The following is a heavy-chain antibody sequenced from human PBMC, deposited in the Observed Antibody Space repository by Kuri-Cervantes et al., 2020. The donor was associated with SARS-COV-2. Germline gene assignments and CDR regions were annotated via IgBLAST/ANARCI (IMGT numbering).Heavy chain of an antibody. CDR1: GGSISSSTYY. J-gene: IGHJ6*03. V-gene: IGHV4-39*07. CDR3: ARSGYYSRGVTYYYMDV. Sequence: SETLSLTCTVPGGSISSSTYYWGWIRQPPGKGLEWIGTIYYSGSTDYNPSLESRVTISLDTSRNQFSLKLSSVTAAVSAVYFCARSGYYSRGVTYYYMDVWDKGATVTVSS. CDR2: IYYSGST. D-gene: IGHD3-22*01.